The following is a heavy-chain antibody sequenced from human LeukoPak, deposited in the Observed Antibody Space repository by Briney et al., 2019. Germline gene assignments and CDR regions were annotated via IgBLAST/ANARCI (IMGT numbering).Heavy chain of an antibody. CDR1: GYTFTSYY. J-gene: IGHJ4*02. V-gene: IGHV1-2*06. CDR3: ARSSLNSFDY. CDR2: INPSGTNT. D-gene: IGHD4-23*01. Sequence: ASVRVSCKASGYTFTSYYMHWVRQAPGQGLEWMGLINPSGTNTNYAQKFQGRVTLTRDTSISTAYMELSRLRSDDTAVYSCARSSLNSFDYWGQGTLVTVSS.